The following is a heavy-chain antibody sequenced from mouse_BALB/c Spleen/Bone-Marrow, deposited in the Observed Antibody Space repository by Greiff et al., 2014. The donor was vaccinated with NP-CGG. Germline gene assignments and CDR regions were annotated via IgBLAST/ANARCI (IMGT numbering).Heavy chain of an antibody. CDR1: GFNIKDTY. V-gene: IGHV14-3*02. D-gene: IGHD1-1*01. J-gene: IGHJ3*01. CDR3: AIYYYGSSGFAY. Sequence: EVQLQQSGAELAKPGASVKLSCTASGFNIKDTYMHWVKQRPEQGLEWIGRIDPANGNTKYDPKFQGKATITADTSSNTAYLQLSGLTSEDTAVYYCAIYYYGSSGFAYWGQGTLVTVSA. CDR2: IDPANGNT.